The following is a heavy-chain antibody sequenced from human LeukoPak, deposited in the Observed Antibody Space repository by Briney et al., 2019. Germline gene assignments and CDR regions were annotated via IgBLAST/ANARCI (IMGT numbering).Heavy chain of an antibody. CDR2: IIPIFGTA. CDR3: ASRVPPERDYYYYYYMDV. D-gene: IGHD1-14*01. J-gene: IGHJ6*03. CDR1: GGTFSSYA. V-gene: IGHV1-69*13. Sequence: RASVKVSCKASGGTFSSYAISWVRQAPGQGLEWMGGIIPIFGTANYAQKFQGRVTITADESTSTAYMELSSLRSEDTAVYYCASRVPPERDYYYYYYMDVWGKGTTVTVSS.